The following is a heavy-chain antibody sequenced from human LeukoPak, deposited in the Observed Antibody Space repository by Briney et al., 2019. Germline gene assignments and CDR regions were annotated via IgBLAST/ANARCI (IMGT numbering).Heavy chain of an antibody. CDR3: ARDVPGSGVSLDF. CDR2: IYHSGTT. V-gene: IGHV4-4*02. D-gene: IGHD3-10*01. J-gene: IGHJ4*02. Sequence: SETLSLTCAVSGGSIGDSYWWTWVRPPPGKGLEWIGEIYHSGTTNYNPSLKGRVTISLDKSKNQFSLKLSSMTAADTAVYYCARDVPGSGVSLDFWGQGTLVTVSS. CDR1: GGSIGDSYW.